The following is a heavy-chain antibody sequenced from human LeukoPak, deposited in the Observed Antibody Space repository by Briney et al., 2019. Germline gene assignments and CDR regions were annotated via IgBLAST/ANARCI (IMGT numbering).Heavy chain of an antibody. J-gene: IGHJ4*02. D-gene: IGHD3-22*01. CDR3: AKDMGSSGPFDY. CDR1: GFTFSNNT. V-gene: IGHV3-21*04. CDR2: ISHTGTYI. Sequence: GGSLRLSCAASGFTFSNNTMNWVRQAPGKGLEWISSISHTGTYIYYADSLKGRFTISRDNAKNSLYLQMNSLRAEDTASYYCAKDMGSSGPFDYWGQGTLVTVSS.